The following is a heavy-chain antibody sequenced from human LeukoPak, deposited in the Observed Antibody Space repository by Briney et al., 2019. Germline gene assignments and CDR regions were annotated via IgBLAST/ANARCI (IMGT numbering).Heavy chain of an antibody. J-gene: IGHJ4*02. CDR1: GFXVSSNY. CDR2: IYSGGST. D-gene: IGHD3-22*01. V-gene: IGHV3-53*01. CDR3: ARGAYDSSGYYSYSFDY. Sequence: PGGSLRLSCAASGFXVSSNYMSWVRQAPGKGLEWVSVIYSGGSTYYADSVKGRFSFSRDNSKNTLYLQMNSLRAEDTAVYYCARGAYDSSGYYSYSFDYWGQGTLVTVSS.